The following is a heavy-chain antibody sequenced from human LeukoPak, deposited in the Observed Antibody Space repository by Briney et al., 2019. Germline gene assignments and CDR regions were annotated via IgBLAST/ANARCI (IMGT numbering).Heavy chain of an antibody. CDR1: GGSFSGYY. CDR3: ARWGDSSGGTHYYGMDV. Sequence: SETLSLTCAVYGGSFSGYYWSWIRQPPGKGLEWIGEINHSGSTNYNPSLKRRVTISVDTSKNQFSLKLSSVTAADTAVYYCARWGDSSGGTHYYGMDVWGQGTTVTVSS. CDR2: INHSGST. V-gene: IGHV4-34*01. J-gene: IGHJ6*02. D-gene: IGHD3-22*01.